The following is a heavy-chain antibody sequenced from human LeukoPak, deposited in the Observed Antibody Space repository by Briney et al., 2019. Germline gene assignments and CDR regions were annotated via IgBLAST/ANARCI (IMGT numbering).Heavy chain of an antibody. CDR1: GFTFSSYA. CDR2: ISGGGGST. D-gene: IGHD3-10*01. CDR3: ARGPEDPYFPFDY. J-gene: IGHJ4*02. Sequence: GGSLRLSCAASGFTFSSYAMSWVRQAPGKGLEWVSAISGGGGSTYYADSVKGRFTISRDNSKNTLYLQMNSLRAEDTAVYYCARGPEDPYFPFDYWGQGTLVTVSS. V-gene: IGHV3-23*01.